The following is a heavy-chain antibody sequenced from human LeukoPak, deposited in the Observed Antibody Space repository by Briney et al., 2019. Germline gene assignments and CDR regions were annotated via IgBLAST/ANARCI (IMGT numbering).Heavy chain of an antibody. J-gene: IGHJ3*02. CDR1: GGSFSGYY. D-gene: IGHD3-10*01. Sequence: DPSETLSLTCAVYGGSFSGYYWSWIRQPPGKGLEWIGEINHSGSTNYNPSLKSRVTISVDTSKNQFSLKLSSVTAADTAVYYCARDIGTYGSGSYYSDAFDIWGQGTMVTVSS. CDR3: ARDIGTYGSGSYYSDAFDI. V-gene: IGHV4-34*01. CDR2: INHSGST.